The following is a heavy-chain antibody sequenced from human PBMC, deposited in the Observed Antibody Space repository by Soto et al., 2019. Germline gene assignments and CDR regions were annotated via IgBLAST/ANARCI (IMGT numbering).Heavy chain of an antibody. V-gene: IGHV1-46*03. D-gene: IGHD2-2*01. CDR3: ARTGPVQLLSNSASIYYMDV. CDR2: INPSGGST. J-gene: IGHJ6*03. Sequence: ASVKVSCKASGYTFTSYYMHWVRQAPGQGLEWMGIINPSGGSTSYAQKFQGRVTMTRDTSTSTVYMELSSLRSEDTAVYYCARTGPVQLLSNSASIYYMDVWGQGTTVPVSS. CDR1: GYTFTSYY.